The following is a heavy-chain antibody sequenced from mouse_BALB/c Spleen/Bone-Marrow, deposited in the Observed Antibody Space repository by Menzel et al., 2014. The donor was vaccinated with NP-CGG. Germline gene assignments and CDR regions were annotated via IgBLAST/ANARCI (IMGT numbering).Heavy chain of an antibody. V-gene: IGHV1-18*01. CDR2: INPYDGGT. CDR3: ARRDYYDYAWFAY. D-gene: IGHD2-4*01. Sequence: VQLQQSGPDLVKPGASVKISCKASGYSFTGYTMNWVKQSHGKNLEWIGLINPYDGGTTYNQKFKGKATLTVDKSSSTAYMELLSLTSEDSAVYYCARRDYYDYAWFAYWGQGTLVTVSA. J-gene: IGHJ3*01. CDR1: GYSFTGYT.